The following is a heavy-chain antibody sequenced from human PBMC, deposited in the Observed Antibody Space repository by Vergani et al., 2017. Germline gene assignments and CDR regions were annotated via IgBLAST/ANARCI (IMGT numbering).Heavy chain of an antibody. CDR1: GFTFSSYA. D-gene: IGHD3-10*01. CDR2: ISGSGGST. CDR3: AXDPQLLWFGEIPLYGMDV. Sequence: EVQLLESGGGLVQPGGSLRLSCAASGFTFSSYAMSWVRQAPGKGLEWVSAISGSGGSTYYADSVKGRFTISRDNSKNTLYLQMNSLRAEDTAVYYCAXDPQLLWFGEIPLYGMDVWGQGTTVTVAS. V-gene: IGHV3-23*01. J-gene: IGHJ6*02.